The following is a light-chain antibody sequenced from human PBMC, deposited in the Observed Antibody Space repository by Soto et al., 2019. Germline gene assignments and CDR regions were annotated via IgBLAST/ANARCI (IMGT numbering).Light chain of an antibody. V-gene: IGKV3-20*01. Sequence: EIVLTQSPATLSLSPGERATLSCRASQSVSSIYLAWYQQKPGQAPRLLIYGASSRATGIPDRFSGSGSGTDFTLTISRLEPEDFAVYYCQQYGSSPWTFGQGTKVDI. CDR1: QSVSSIY. CDR3: QQYGSSPWT. CDR2: GAS. J-gene: IGKJ1*01.